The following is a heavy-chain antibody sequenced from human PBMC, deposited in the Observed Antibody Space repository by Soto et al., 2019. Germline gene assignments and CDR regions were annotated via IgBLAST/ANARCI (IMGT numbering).Heavy chain of an antibody. CDR2: IYYSGST. CDR3: AKRTYCSGGSCYGMDV. Sequence: PSETLSLTCTVSGGSVSSGSYYWSWIRQPPGKGLEWIGYIYYSGSTNYNPSLKSRVTISVDTSKNQFSLKLSPVTAADTAVYYCAKRTYCSGGSCYGMDVWGQGTTVTVSS. J-gene: IGHJ6*02. D-gene: IGHD2-15*01. V-gene: IGHV4-61*01. CDR1: GGSVSSGSYY.